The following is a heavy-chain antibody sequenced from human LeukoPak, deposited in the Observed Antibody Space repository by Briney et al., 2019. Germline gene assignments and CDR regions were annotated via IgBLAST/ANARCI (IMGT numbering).Heavy chain of an antibody. J-gene: IGHJ4*02. CDR1: GFTFSSYS. Sequence: GGSLRLSCAASGFTFSSYSMNWVRQAPGEGLEWVSYISSSSSTIYYAGSVKGRFTISRDNAKNSLYLQMNSLRTEDTALYYCAKGAAAGSSLDYWGQGTLVTVSS. V-gene: IGHV3-48*01. CDR3: AKGAAAGSSLDY. D-gene: IGHD6-13*01. CDR2: ISSSSSTI.